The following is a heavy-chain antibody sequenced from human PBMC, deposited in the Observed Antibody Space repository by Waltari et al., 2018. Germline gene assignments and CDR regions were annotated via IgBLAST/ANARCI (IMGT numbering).Heavy chain of an antibody. J-gene: IGHJ2*01. V-gene: IGHV4-59*01. Sequence: QVQLQESGPGLVKPSETLSLTCTVSGGSISSYYWSWIRQPPGKGLEWIGYIYSSGRTLHSPPLKSQVTISVDTPKNPFCLKLGSLTAADPALYYGARDTKDHDPPFPCVLWGRGTLVTVSS. D-gene: IGHD2-8*01. CDR1: GGSISSYY. CDR2: IYSSGRT. CDR3: ARDTKDHDPPFPCVL.